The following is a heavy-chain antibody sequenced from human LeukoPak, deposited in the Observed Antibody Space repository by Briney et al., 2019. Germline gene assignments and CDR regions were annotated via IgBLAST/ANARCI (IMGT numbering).Heavy chain of an antibody. CDR2: ASHSSST. D-gene: IGHD1-1*01. J-gene: IGHJ4*02. Sequence: SETLSLTCAVYGGSFSGHYWSWIRQPPGKGLEWIGEASHSSSTNYSPSLKSRVSISVDTSKNQFSLRLSSVTAADTAVYYCARRRDWNDVLDYWGQGTLVTVSS. CDR3: ARRRDWNDVLDY. CDR1: GGSFSGHY. V-gene: IGHV4-34*01.